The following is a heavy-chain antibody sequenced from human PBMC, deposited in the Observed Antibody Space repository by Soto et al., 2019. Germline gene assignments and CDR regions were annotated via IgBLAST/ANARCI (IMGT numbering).Heavy chain of an antibody. CDR1: GGTFSSYA. CDR2: IIPMYGPA. J-gene: IGHJ5*02. Sequence: QVPLVQSGAEVKKPGSSVTVSCKASGGTFSSYAIHWVRQAPGQGLEWMGGIIPMYGPAKYAQRFQGRVTITADESTTTVYMELTSLTSQDPAVYYCARLPSMVRGVSDNWCDPWGHGTLVTVSS. V-gene: IGHV1-69*01. CDR3: ARLPSMVRGVSDNWCDP. D-gene: IGHD3-10*01.